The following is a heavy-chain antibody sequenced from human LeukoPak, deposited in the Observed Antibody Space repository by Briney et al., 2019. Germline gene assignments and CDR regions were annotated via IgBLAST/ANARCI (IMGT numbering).Heavy chain of an antibody. J-gene: IGHJ4*02. V-gene: IGHV4-39*01. CDR3: ARTGGANPTRFTYYFDY. D-gene: IGHD1-14*01. Sequence: SETLSLTCTVSGDSISSSSYYWGWIRQPPGKGLECIGSIYYSGSTYYNPSLKSRVTISADTSKNQFSLKLSSVTAADTAVYYCARTGGANPTRFTYYFDYWGQGTLVTVSS. CDR2: IYYSGST. CDR1: GDSISSSSYY.